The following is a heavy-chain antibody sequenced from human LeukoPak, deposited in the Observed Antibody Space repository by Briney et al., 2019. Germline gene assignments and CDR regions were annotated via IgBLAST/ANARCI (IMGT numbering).Heavy chain of an antibody. CDR3: AKGGELTSYYFDY. V-gene: IGHV3-30*04. J-gene: IGHJ4*02. CDR2: ISYDGSNK. CDR1: GFTFSSYA. Sequence: PGRSLRLSCAASGFTFSSYAMHWVRQAPGKGLEWVAVISYDGSNKYYADSVKGRFTISRDNSKSTLYLQMNSLRAEDTAVYYCAKGGELTSYYFDYWGQGTLVTVSS. D-gene: IGHD3-10*01.